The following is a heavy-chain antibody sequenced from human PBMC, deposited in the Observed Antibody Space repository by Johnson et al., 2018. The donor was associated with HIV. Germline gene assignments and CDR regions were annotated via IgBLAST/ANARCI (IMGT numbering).Heavy chain of an antibody. CDR2: LYSSGKT. Sequence: VQLVESGGGLIQPGGSLRLSCAASGFTVSTYYMTWVRQASGKGLELVSLLYSSGKTYYADSVKGRFTISRDNSKNTLYLQMNSLRVEDTAVYYCARLGANSLGGAFDIWGQGTMVTVSS. CDR3: ARLGANSLGGAFDI. J-gene: IGHJ3*02. V-gene: IGHV3-66*03. D-gene: IGHD4-23*01. CDR1: GFTVSTYY.